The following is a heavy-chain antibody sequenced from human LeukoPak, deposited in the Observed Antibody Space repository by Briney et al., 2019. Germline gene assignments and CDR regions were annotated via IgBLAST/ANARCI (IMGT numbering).Heavy chain of an antibody. J-gene: IGHJ3*02. V-gene: IGHV1-8*03. Sequence: GASVKVSCKASGYTFTSYDINWVRQATGQGLEWMGWMNPNSGNTGYAQKFQGRVTITRNTSISTAYMELSSLRAEDTAVYYCASGLGATASHDAFDIWGQGTMVTVSS. CDR1: GYTFTSYD. CDR2: MNPNSGNT. CDR3: ASGLGATASHDAFDI. D-gene: IGHD1-26*01.